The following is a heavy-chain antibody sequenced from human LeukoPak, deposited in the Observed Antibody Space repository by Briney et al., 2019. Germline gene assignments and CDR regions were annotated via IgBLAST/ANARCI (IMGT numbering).Heavy chain of an antibody. CDR2: ISVSGGRT. J-gene: IGHJ3*02. D-gene: IGHD5-24*01. V-gene: IGHV3-23*01. Sequence: GGSLRLSCAASGFTFSNHAMSWVRQAPGKGLEWVSFISVSGGRTYYADSVKGHFTISRDNSRNTLCLQMNSLRAEDTALYYCARWADAFDIWGQGTMVTVSS. CDR1: GFTFSNHA. CDR3: ARWADAFDI.